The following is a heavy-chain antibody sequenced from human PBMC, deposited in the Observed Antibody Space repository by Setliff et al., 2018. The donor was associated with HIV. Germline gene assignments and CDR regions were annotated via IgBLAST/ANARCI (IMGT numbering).Heavy chain of an antibody. Sequence: GGSLRLSCAASGFTLEKYWMHWVRQAPGKGLVWVSRVNSDGSSKTYADSVKGRFTISRDNAMNTAYLQMNSLRGEDTALYYCSLGYCSGGSCYSDPEVAFDIWGQGTMVTVSS. CDR2: VNSDGSSK. V-gene: IGHV3-74*03. J-gene: IGHJ3*02. D-gene: IGHD2-15*01. CDR3: SLGYCSGGSCYSDPEVAFDI. CDR1: GFTLEKYW.